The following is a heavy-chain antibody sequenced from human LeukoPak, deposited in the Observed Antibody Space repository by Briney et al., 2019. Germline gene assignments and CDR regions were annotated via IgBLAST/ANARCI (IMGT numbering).Heavy chain of an antibody. Sequence: SETLSLTCIVSGDSISTDYWSWIRQSPGKGLEWIGYINYSGNSEYNPSLKSRVTISVDGSKNQVSLKMTSVTAADTAVYYCARLDCISDTCYNYWALGALVTVSS. J-gene: IGHJ4*02. V-gene: IGHV4-59*08. D-gene: IGHD2-21*01. CDR3: ARLDCISDTCYNY. CDR2: INYSGNS. CDR1: GDSISTDY.